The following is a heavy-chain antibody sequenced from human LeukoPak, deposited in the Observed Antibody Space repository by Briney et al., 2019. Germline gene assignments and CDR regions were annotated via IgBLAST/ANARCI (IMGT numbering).Heavy chain of an antibody. Sequence: KTSETLSLTCAVYGGSFSGYYWGWIRQPPGKGLEWIGNIHYSGSTYYNPSLKSRVTISVDTPKNQFSLKLSSVTAADTAVYYCARRSGGSSKMDYWGQGTLVTVSS. CDR3: ARRSGGSSKMDY. V-gene: IGHV4-34*01. J-gene: IGHJ4*02. D-gene: IGHD2-15*01. CDR1: GGSFSGYY. CDR2: IHYSGST.